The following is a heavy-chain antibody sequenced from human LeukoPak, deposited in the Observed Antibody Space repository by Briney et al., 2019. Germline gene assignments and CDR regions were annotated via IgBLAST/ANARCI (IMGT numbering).Heavy chain of an antibody. Sequence: TSETLSLTCTVSGGSISSYYWSWIRQPPGKGLEWIGDIYYSGSTNYNPSPKSRVTIAVDTSKNQFSLKLSSVTAADTAVYYCAREERAGYDSSGYYYYGREFDPWGQGTLVTVSS. CDR1: GGSISSYY. J-gene: IGHJ5*02. CDR2: IYYSGST. D-gene: IGHD3-22*01. CDR3: AREERAGYDSSGYYYYGREFDP. V-gene: IGHV4-59*01.